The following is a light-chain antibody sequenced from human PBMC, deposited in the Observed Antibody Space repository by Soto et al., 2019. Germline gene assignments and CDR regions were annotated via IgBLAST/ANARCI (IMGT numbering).Light chain of an antibody. CDR3: QQINSYPLT. CDR1: QDISDY. Sequence: DIQLTQSPSFLSASVGDRVTITCRASQDISDYLAWYQQRPGKAPKLLIYAASTLQSGVPSRFRGSGSGTEFTLTISSLQHEDFATYSCQQINSYPLTFGGGTKAHI. CDR2: AAS. V-gene: IGKV1-9*01. J-gene: IGKJ4*01.